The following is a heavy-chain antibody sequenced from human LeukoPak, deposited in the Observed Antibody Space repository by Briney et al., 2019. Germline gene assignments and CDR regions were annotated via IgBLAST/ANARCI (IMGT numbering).Heavy chain of an antibody. D-gene: IGHD3-22*01. J-gene: IGHJ5*02. CDR2: IFQSGTT. CDR3: ARHVSYNIIGSHWGGFDP. V-gene: IGHV4-38-2*01. CDR1: GYSISSGHF. Sequence: SETLSLTCAVSGYSISSGHFWGWIRQPPGKGLEWIGSIFQSGTTYYNPSLKSRVTISVDTSKNHFSLKLSSVTAADTAVYYCARHVSYNIIGSHWGGFDPWGQGTLVTVSP.